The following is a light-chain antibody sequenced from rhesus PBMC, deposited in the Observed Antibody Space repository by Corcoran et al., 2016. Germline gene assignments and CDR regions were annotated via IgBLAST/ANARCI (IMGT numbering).Light chain of an antibody. CDR1: QSVSSR. CDR2: GAS. CDR3: QQESNWST. Sequence: EIVMTQSPATLSLSPGERATLSCRASQSVSSRLAWYQQKPGQAPRLLIDGASSRVTGIPDRFSGSGSGTDFTLTISSLEPEDVAVYFCQQESNWSTFGGGTKVEIK. J-gene: IGKJ4*01. V-gene: IGKV3-17*02.